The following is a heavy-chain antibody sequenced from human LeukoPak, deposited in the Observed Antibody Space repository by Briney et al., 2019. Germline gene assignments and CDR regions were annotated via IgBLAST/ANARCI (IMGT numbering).Heavy chain of an antibody. Sequence: GGSLRLSCAASGFTFSSYAMHWVRQAPGKGLEWVAVIAYDGSNKYYADSVKGRFTISRDNSKNTLYLQVNSLRVEDTAVYYCARDRAVAGTHNYYDYYGMDVWGQGTTVTVSS. D-gene: IGHD6-19*01. CDR2: IAYDGSNK. CDR3: ARDRAVAGTHNYYDYYGMDV. J-gene: IGHJ6*02. V-gene: IGHV3-30-3*01. CDR1: GFTFSSYA.